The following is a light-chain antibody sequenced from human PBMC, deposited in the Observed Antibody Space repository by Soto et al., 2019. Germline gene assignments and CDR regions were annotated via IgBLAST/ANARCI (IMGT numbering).Light chain of an antibody. Sequence: EIQLTQSPSTLSVSVGERATLSCRARQSVNQRLGWYQQKPGKAPRLLIYDASYMATGIPSRFSGGGSGTEYTLTITSQQSEDFRVYYCHQHTNWWTFGQGTKVDIK. CDR2: DAS. CDR3: HQHTNWWT. J-gene: IGKJ1*01. V-gene: IGKV3-15*01. CDR1: QSVNQR.